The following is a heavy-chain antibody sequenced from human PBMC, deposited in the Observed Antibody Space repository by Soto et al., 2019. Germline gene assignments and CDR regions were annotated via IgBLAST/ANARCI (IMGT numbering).Heavy chain of an antibody. Sequence: GGSLRLSCAASGFTFSDYYMSWIRQAPGKGLEWVSYISSSGSTIYYADSVKGRFTISRDNAKNTLYLQMNSLRAEDTAVYYCAKAKSLVIDFWSGYYPLFFDYWGQGTLVTAPQ. CDR3: AKAKSLVIDFWSGYYPLFFDY. CDR1: GFTFSDYY. V-gene: IGHV3-11*01. CDR2: ISSSGSTI. J-gene: IGHJ4*02. D-gene: IGHD3-3*01.